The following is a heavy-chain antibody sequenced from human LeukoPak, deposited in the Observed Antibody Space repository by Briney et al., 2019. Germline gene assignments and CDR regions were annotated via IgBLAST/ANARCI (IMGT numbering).Heavy chain of an antibody. V-gene: IGHV4-59*10. CDR3: ARSIAVAGTIDY. D-gene: IGHD6-19*01. CDR1: GGSFSGYY. CDR2: IYTSGST. Sequence: PSETLSLTCAVYGGSFSGYYWSWIRQPAGKGLEWIGRIYTSGSTNYNPSLKSRVTISVDKSKNQFSLKLSSVTAADTAVYYCARSIAVAGTIDYWGQGTLVTVSS. J-gene: IGHJ4*02.